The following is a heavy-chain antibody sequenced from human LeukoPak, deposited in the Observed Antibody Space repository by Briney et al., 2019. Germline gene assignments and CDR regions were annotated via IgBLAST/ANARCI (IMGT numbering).Heavy chain of an antibody. J-gene: IGHJ4*02. CDR2: IYYSGGT. V-gene: IGHV4-59*01. CDR3: ARDPSGPSFFDY. Sequence: SETLSLTCTVSGGSISSYYWSWIRQPPGKGLEWIGYIYYSGGTNYNPSLKSRVTISVDTSKNQFSLKLSSVTAADTAVYYCARDPSGPSFFDYWGQGTLVTVSS. D-gene: IGHD1-26*01. CDR1: GGSISSYY.